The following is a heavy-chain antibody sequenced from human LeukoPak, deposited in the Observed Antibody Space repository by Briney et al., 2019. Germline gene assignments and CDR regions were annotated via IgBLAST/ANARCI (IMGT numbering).Heavy chain of an antibody. D-gene: IGHD3-16*01. J-gene: IGHJ5*02. V-gene: IGHV4-59*01. CDR3: AREVGLGMYNWFDP. CDR2: IYHSGNT. Sequence: SETLSLTCTVSGGSISNYYWYWIRQPPGKGLECIGYIYHSGNTNYNPSLKSRVTISVDTSKNQFSLKLRSVTAADTAVYYCAREVGLGMYNWFDPWGQGTLVTVSS. CDR1: GGSISNYY.